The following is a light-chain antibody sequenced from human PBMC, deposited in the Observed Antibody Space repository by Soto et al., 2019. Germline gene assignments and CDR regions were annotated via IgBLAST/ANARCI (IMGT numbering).Light chain of an antibody. Sequence: DIQMPQYPSTLSASVGDRVTITCRASQSISSWLAWYQQKPGKAPKLLIYDASSFESGVPSRFSGSGSGTEFSLTISSLQPDDFATYYCQQYNSYSSFGQGTKVEIK. CDR2: DAS. J-gene: IGKJ1*01. V-gene: IGKV1-5*01. CDR3: QQYNSYSS. CDR1: QSISSW.